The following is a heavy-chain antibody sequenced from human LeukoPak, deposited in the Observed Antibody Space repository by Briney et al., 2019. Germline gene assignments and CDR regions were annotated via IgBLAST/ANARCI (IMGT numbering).Heavy chain of an antibody. CDR3: AKGGYSYGLVAAFDI. V-gene: IGHV3-9*03. Sequence: GGSLRLSCAASGFTFDDYAMHWVRQAPGKGLEWVSGISWNSGSIGYADSVKGRFTISRDNAKNSLYLQMNSLRAEDMALYYCAKGGYSYGLVAAFDIWGQGTMVTVSS. D-gene: IGHD5-18*01. CDR1: GFTFDDYA. J-gene: IGHJ3*02. CDR2: ISWNSGSI.